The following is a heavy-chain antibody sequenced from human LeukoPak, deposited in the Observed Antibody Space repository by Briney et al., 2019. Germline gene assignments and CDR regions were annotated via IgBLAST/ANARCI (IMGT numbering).Heavy chain of an antibody. CDR1: GFTFSSYT. D-gene: IGHD6-13*01. Sequence: PGGSLRLSCAAPGFTFSSYTMNWVRQAPGKGLEWVSSISSSSSYIYYADSVKGRFTISRDNAKNSLYLQMNSLRAEDTAVYYCARDPGSSSYADYWGQGTLVTVSS. V-gene: IGHV3-21*01. CDR3: ARDPGSSSYADY. CDR2: ISSSSSYI. J-gene: IGHJ4*02.